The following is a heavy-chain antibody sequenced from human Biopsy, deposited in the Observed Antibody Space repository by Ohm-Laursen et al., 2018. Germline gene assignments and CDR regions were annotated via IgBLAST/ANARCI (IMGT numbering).Heavy chain of an antibody. CDR3: ARDPGYDFWSGSDPFDI. Sequence: ASVKVSCKASGYTFTAYGISWVRQAPGQGLEWMGWISTYNDDTNIAQKFQGRVSMTTDTSTRTAYMELRSLRSGDTAIYFCARDPGYDFWSGSDPFDIWGQGTLVTV. V-gene: IGHV1-18*04. CDR1: GYTFTAYG. CDR2: ISTYNDDT. D-gene: IGHD3-3*01. J-gene: IGHJ3*02.